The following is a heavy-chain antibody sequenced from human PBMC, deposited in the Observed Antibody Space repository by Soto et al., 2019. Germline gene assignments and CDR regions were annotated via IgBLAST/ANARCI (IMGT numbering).Heavy chain of an antibody. Sequence: HPGGSLRLSCAASGFTSSNYAMSWVRQAPGKGREWVSTISGSGDSTYYTASVKGRFTISRDNSRNTLCLQMNSLRAEDTAVYYCAKALRYFDWLLRPWNSMDVWGQGTTVTVSS. CDR1: GFTSSNYA. V-gene: IGHV3-23*01. D-gene: IGHD3-9*01. CDR3: AKALRYFDWLLRPWNSMDV. J-gene: IGHJ6*02. CDR2: ISGSGDST.